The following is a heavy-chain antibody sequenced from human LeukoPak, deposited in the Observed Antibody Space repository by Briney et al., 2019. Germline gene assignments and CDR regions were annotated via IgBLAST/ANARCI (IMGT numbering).Heavy chain of an antibody. D-gene: IGHD3-16*01. J-gene: IGHJ5*02. CDR2: ISTYNADT. CDR1: GYTFTSYG. V-gene: IGHV1-18*01. CDR3: ARDWDGGTDSFDP. Sequence: ASVKVSCKASGYTFTSYGISWVRLAPGQGLEWMGWISTYNADTNYAQKFQGRVAMTTDTSTSTVYMEVRSLTSDDSAVYYCARDWDGGTDSFDPWGQGTLVTVSS.